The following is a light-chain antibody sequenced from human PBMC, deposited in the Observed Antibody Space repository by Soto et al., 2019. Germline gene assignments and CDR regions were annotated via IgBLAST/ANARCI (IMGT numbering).Light chain of an antibody. J-gene: IGKJ3*01. CDR2: DAS. V-gene: IGKV1-5*01. CDR1: QSISSW. Sequence: DIQMTQSPCTLSASVGDRVTITCRASQSISSWLAWYQQKPGKAPKLLIYDASSLESGVPSRFSGSGSGTEFTLTISSLQPDDFATYYCQQYNSYWFTFGPGTKVDIK. CDR3: QQYNSYWFT.